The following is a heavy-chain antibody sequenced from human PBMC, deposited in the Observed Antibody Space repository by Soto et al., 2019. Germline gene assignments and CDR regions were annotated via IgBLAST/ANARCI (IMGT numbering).Heavy chain of an antibody. V-gene: IGHV4-39*01. D-gene: IGHD5-12*01. CDR2: IYYHGNT. CDR1: DGSIRHHY. Sequence: SETLSPTCTVYDGSIRHHYRSWIPQPPGEGVKWSRSIYYHGNTYYSPSLKSRVTISVDTSKNQFSVKLRSVSDADTAVYYCARHSGYSSPWHFDFWGRGTLVIVSS. CDR3: ARHSGYSSPWHFDF. J-gene: IGHJ4*02.